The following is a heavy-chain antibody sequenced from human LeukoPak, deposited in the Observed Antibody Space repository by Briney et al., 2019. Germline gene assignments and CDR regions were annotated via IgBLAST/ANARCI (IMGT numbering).Heavy chain of an antibody. V-gene: IGHV3-23*01. CDR3: ARGPDSGYEFDY. Sequence: GGSLRLSCAASGFTFSSYAMSWVRQAPGKGLEWVSAISGSGGSTYYADSVKGRFTISRDNSKNTLYLQMNSLRAEDTAVYYCARGPDSGYEFDYWGQGTLVTVSS. CDR1: GFTFSSYA. CDR2: ISGSGGST. D-gene: IGHD5-12*01. J-gene: IGHJ4*02.